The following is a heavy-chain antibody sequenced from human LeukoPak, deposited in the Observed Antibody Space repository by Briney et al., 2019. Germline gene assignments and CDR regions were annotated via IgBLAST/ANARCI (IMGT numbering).Heavy chain of an antibody. CDR3: ARDRAAGSDWLDP. Sequence: SETLSLTCSVSGGSIGLYHWSWIRQPPGKGLEWIGYIYYNGSTKYSPSLKSRVTMSVDTSKKQFSLNLASVTAADTAVYYCARDRAAGSDWLDPWGQGTLVTVSS. CDR2: IYYNGST. D-gene: IGHD3-10*01. J-gene: IGHJ5*02. V-gene: IGHV4-59*01. CDR1: GGSIGLYH.